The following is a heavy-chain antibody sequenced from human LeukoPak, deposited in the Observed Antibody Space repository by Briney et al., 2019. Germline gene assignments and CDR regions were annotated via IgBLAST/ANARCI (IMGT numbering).Heavy chain of an antibody. CDR3: ARGGPTVTTSNYYGMDV. J-gene: IGHJ6*02. CDR1: GFIFSSYG. CDR2: IWYDGSTK. Sequence: QAGGSLRLSCAASGFIFSSYGMPWVRQAPGKGLEWVAVIWYDGSTKHYADSVKGRFTISRDNSKSTLYLQMNSLRAGDTALYYCARGGPTVTTSNYYGMDVWGQGTTVTVSS. V-gene: IGHV3-33*01. D-gene: IGHD4-4*01.